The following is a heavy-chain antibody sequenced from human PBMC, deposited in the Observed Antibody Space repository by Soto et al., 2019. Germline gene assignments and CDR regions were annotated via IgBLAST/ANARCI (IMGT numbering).Heavy chain of an antibody. J-gene: IGHJ2*01. CDR3: AGTDYGDTYWYFDL. CDR1: GGYISSSSYY. CDR2: IYYSGST. Sequence: PSETLSLTCTVSGGYISSSSYYWGWIRQPPGKGLEWIGSIYYSGSTYYNPSLKSRVTISVDTSKNQFSLKLSSVTAADTAVYYCAGTDYGDTYWYFDLWGRGTLVTVSS. D-gene: IGHD4-17*01. V-gene: IGHV4-39*01.